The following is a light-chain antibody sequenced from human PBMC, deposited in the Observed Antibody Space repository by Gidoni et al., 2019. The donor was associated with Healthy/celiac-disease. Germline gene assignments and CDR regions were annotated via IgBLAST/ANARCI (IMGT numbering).Light chain of an antibody. CDR1: QSVSSY. Sequence: EIVLTQSPATLSLSPGERATLSCRASQSVSSYLAWDQQKPGQAPRLLIYDASNRATGIPARFSGSGSGTDFTLTISSLEPEDFAVYYCQQRSNWPPLRTFGGGTKVEIK. CDR3: QQRSNWPPLRT. V-gene: IGKV3-11*01. CDR2: DAS. J-gene: IGKJ4*01.